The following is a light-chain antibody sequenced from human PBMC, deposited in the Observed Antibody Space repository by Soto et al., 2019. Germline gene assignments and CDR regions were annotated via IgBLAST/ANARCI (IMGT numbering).Light chain of an antibody. J-gene: IGKJ4*01. CDR1: QSVSSY. V-gene: IGKV3-15*01. CDR3: QQYSKWPLT. CDR2: GAS. Sequence: EILLTQSPSTLSVSPVERSTLSCMASQSVSSYLAWYQQKPGQAPRLLIYGASTRANGIPARFSGSGSGTEFILSISSLQSEDFAVYYCQQYSKWPLTFGGGTKVDIK.